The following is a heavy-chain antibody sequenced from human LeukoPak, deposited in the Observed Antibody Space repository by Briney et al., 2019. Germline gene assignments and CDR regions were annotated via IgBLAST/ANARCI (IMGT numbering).Heavy chain of an antibody. D-gene: IGHD3/OR15-3a*01. CDR2: INPNSGGT. CDR1: GFTFTAYY. Sequence: ASVKVSCKASGFTFTAYYMHWVRQAPGQGLEWMGWINPNSGGTKYVQKFQGRVTMTRDTSISTAYMEVSRLRSDDTAVYYCARGFWTGYIDYWGQGTLVTVSS. J-gene: IGHJ4*02. CDR3: ARGFWTGYIDY. V-gene: IGHV1-2*02.